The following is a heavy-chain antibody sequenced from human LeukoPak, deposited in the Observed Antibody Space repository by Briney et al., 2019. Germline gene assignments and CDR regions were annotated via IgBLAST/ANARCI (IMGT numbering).Heavy chain of an antibody. V-gene: IGHV1-18*01. CDR3: ARGPYCSGGTCYSQYFDY. CDR1: GYTFTSYG. D-gene: IGHD2-15*01. J-gene: IGHJ4*02. CDR2: ISPYNGNT. Sequence: ASVKVSCKASGYTFTSYGISWVRQAPGQGLEWMGWISPYNGNTNYAQKLQGRVTITTDTSTSTAYMELRSLRSDDSAVYYCARGPYCSGGTCYSQYFDYWGQGTLVTVSS.